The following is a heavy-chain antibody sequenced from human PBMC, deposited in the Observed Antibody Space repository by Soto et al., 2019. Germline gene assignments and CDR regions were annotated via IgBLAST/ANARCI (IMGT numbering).Heavy chain of an antibody. J-gene: IGHJ4*02. V-gene: IGHV4-31*03. CDR2: IYYTGST. CDR1: GGSISNGGYY. Sequence: SETLSLTCTVSGGSISNGGYYWTWIRQHPGKGLEAIGHIYYTGSTFYNPSLKGRVAISIDTSKNQFSLKLTSVTAADTAIYYCARNQITYYDNMNGSLYYFDCWGQGTLVTVS. CDR3: ARNQITYYDNMNGSLYYFDC. D-gene: IGHD3-22*01.